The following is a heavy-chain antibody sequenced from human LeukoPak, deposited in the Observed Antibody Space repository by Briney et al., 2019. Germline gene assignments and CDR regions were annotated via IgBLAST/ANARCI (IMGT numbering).Heavy chain of an antibody. CDR3: ARRSPNYYFDY. CDR1: GFTFSSYA. CDR2: ISSNGGST. J-gene: IGHJ4*02. V-gene: IGHV3-64*01. Sequence: PGGSLRLSCAASGFTFSSYAMHWVRQAPGKGLEYVSAISSNGGSTYYANSVKGRFTISRDNSKNTLYLQVGSLRAEDTAVYYCARRSPNYYFDYWGQGTPVTVSS.